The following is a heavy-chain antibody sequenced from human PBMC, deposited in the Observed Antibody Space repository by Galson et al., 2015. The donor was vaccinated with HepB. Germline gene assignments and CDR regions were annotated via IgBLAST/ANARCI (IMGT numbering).Heavy chain of an antibody. CDR1: GYTFTSYY. CDR2: INPTGGTT. V-gene: IGHV1-46*01. Sequence: SVKVSCKASGYTFTSYYLHWVRQAPGQGLEWMGIINPTGGTTNYAQKFQGRVTVTRDTSTTTVYMELRRLRSEDTAVYYCARGEHAFDIWGQGTMVTVSS. J-gene: IGHJ3*02. CDR3: ARGEHAFDI.